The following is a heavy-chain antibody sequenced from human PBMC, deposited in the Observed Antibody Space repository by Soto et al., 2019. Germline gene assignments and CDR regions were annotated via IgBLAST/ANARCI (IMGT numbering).Heavy chain of an antibody. J-gene: IGHJ6*02. CDR2: ISGYNGDT. CDR3: AKNGQPPYYYYALDV. D-gene: IGHD2-8*01. CDR1: GYTFSRYG. Sequence: QGQLVQSGGEVKKPGASVKVSCKTSGYTFSRYGISWVRQAPGQGLEWMGWISGYNGDTNYARKFQGRVTMTIDTSTTTAYMELRSLTSDDTAVYYCAKNGQPPYYYYALDVWGQGTTVTVSS. V-gene: IGHV1-18*01.